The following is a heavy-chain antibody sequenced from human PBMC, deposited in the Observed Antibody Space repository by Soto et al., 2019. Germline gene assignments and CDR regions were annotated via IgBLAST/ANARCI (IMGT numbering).Heavy chain of an antibody. CDR1: GASISSTRYY. V-gene: IGHV4-39*01. D-gene: IGHD4-17*01. J-gene: IGHJ3*02. CDR2: IYYSGYA. Sequence: PSETLSLTCTVSGASISSTRYYWGWIRQPPGQGLEWIGSIYYSGYAYYNPSLKSRVTISVDTSRDQFSLNLRSMTAADTAVYYCARPTSTDLRDPSDIWGQGIMVTVSS. CDR3: ARPTSTDLRDPSDI.